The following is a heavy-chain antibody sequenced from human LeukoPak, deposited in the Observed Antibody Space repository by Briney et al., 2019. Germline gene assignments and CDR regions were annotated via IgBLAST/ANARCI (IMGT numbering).Heavy chain of an antibody. CDR2: FGLYGGTT. V-gene: IGHV3-23*01. Sequence: GGSLRLSCAASGLIFSSYAMTWVRQAPGKGLEWVSSFGLYGGTTHYADSVKGRFTISRDNSKNTLYLQTTSLRADDTAVYYCVKDSSTTSWYFAFDVWGQGTMVAVSS. D-gene: IGHD2-2*01. CDR1: GLIFSSYA. J-gene: IGHJ3*01. CDR3: VKDSSTTSWYFAFDV.